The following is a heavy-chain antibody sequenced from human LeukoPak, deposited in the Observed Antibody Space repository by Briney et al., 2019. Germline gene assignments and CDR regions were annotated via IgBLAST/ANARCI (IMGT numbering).Heavy chain of an antibody. CDR1: GFTFSDYG. V-gene: IGHV3-7*01. J-gene: IGHJ4*02. CDR3: LAAGGY. D-gene: IGHD3-10*01. CDR2: IKPDGSEK. Sequence: GSLRLSCAASGFTFSDYGMHWVRQAPGKGLEWVAKIKPDGSEKYYVDSVRGRFTISRDNAKNSLYLQMSSLSAEDTAVYYCLAAGGYWGQGTLVTVSS.